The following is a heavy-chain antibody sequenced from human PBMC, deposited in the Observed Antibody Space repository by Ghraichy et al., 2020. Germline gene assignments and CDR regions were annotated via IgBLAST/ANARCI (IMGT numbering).Heavy chain of an antibody. V-gene: IGHV1-69*06. J-gene: IGHJ4*02. CDR1: GGTFSSYA. D-gene: IGHD2-2*01. Sequence: SVKVSCKASGGTFSSYAISWVRQAPGQGLEWMGGIIPIFGTANYAQKFQGRVTITADKSTSTAYMELSSLRSEEPTVYYCARDLSAYCSSTSCDDNWGQGTLVTVSS. CDR3: ARDLSAYCSSTSCDDN. CDR2: IIPIFGTA.